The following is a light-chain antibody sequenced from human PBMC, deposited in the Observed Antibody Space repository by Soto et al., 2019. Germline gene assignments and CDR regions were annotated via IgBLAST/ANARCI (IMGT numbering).Light chain of an antibody. J-gene: IGKJ1*01. CDR2: WAY. CDR3: QQYCVRPWT. CDR1: QSVLYSSNNKNC. V-gene: IGKV4-1*01. Sequence: DIVMTQSPDSLAVSLGERATINCKSSQSVLYSSNNKNCLAWYQQKPGQPPKLLIYWAYIRESGVPDRFSGGGSGTDFTLTISGLQAEDVAVYYCQQYCVRPWTFGQGTTGDIK.